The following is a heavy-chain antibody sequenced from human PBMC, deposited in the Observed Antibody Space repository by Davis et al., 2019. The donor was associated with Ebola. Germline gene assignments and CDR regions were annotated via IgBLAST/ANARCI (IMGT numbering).Heavy chain of an antibody. J-gene: IGHJ6*02. CDR3: TRAPVNGTGYYAYYYGMDV. D-gene: IGHD3/OR15-3a*01. Sequence: GESLKISCAASEFSVGINYMSWVRQAPGKGLEWVSFIFSGGKTYYADSVKGRFTISGDSSKGTLYLQMSSLRAEDTAVYYCTRAPVNGTGYYAYYYGMDVWGQGTTVTVSS. V-gene: IGHV3-66*01. CDR1: EFSVGINY. CDR2: IFSGGKT.